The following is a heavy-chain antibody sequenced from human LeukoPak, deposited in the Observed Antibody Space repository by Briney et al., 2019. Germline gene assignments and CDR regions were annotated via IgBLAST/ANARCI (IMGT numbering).Heavy chain of an antibody. D-gene: IGHD3-22*01. J-gene: IGHJ4*02. CDR1: GFKFGDFW. CDR3: AKGPITTDYYDRFDY. Sequence: GRSLRLSCAASGFKFGDFWMAWVRQTPGKGLEWVADIKEDGSEKYYVDSVKGRFTISRDNNKNSLCLQMNSLRAEDTAVYYCAKGPITTDYYDRFDYWGQGTLVTVSS. CDR2: IKEDGSEK. V-gene: IGHV3-7*01.